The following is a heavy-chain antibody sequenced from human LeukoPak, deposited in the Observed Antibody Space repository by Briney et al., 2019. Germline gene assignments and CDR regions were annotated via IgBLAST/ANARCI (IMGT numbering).Heavy chain of an antibody. CDR3: ASGGGRYYDSSGYIGY. V-gene: IGHV4-59*01. Sequence: SETLSLTCSLWIRSISSYYWSWIRQPPGEGLEWIGYIYYSGSTNYNPSLKSRVTISVDTSKNQFSLKLSSVTAADTAVYYCASGGGRYYDSSGYIGYWGQGTLVTVSS. CDR2: IYYSGST. J-gene: IGHJ4*02. D-gene: IGHD3-22*01. CDR1: IRSISSYY.